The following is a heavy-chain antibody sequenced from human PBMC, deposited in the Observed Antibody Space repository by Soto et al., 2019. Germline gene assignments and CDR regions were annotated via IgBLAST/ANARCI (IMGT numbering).Heavy chain of an antibody. D-gene: IGHD6-19*01. CDR1: GVRLRIYI. V-gene: IGHV3-48*02. J-gene: IGHJ4*02. CDR2: INKNGFTI. CDR3: ARGAVTGTSLFDF. Sequence: SMPVACSVSGVRLRIYIMNWVRKTPGKGLEWISFINKNGFTIYYADSVKGRFTISRDYAKNSLYLQMDSLRHEDTAVYYCARGAVTGTSLFDFWGLGPLVTGSS.